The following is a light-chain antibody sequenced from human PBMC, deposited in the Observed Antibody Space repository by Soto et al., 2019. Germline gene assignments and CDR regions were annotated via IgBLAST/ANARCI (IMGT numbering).Light chain of an antibody. V-gene: IGKV3-20*01. CDR3: QHYNSYSEA. Sequence: VLTQSPDTLSLSPGERATLSCRASQSVGSSSLGWYQQKPGQAPRLLSYGASTRATGIPARFSGSGSGTEFTLTISSLQPDDFATYYCQHYNSYSEAFGQGTKVDI. J-gene: IGKJ1*01. CDR1: QSVGSSS. CDR2: GAS.